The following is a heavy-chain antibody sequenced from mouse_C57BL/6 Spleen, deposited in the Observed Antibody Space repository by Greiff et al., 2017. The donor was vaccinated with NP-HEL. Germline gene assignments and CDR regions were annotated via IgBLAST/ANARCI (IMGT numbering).Heavy chain of an antibody. V-gene: IGHV1-82*01. Sequence: VQLQQSGPELVKPGASVKISCKASGYAFSSSWMNWVKQRPGKGLEWIGRIYPGDGDTNYNGKFKGKATLTADKSSSTACMQLSSLTSEDSAVYFCARTIYYGSSYWYFDVWGTGTTVTVSS. J-gene: IGHJ1*03. CDR1: GYAFSSSW. CDR3: ARTIYYGSSYWYFDV. CDR2: IYPGDGDT. D-gene: IGHD1-1*01.